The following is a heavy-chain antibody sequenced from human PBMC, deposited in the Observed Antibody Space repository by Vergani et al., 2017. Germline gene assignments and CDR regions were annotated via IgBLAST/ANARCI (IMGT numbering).Heavy chain of an antibody. CDR3: ARHRGSGGFFPSSYFYGMDV. V-gene: IGHV4-61*02. Sequence: QVQLQESGPGLVKPSQTLSLTCTVSGGSINSHNYYWSWIRQPAGKGLEWIGRIHTSGSTNYNPSLKSRVTMSEDTSKNQFSLNLTSVTAADTAIYYCARHRGSGGFFPSSYFYGMDVWGDGTTVTVSS. CDR1: GGSINSHNYY. CDR2: IHTSGST. J-gene: IGHJ6*04. D-gene: IGHD3-10*01.